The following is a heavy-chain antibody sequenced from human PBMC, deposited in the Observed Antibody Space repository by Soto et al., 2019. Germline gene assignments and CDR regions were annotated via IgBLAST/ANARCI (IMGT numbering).Heavy chain of an antibody. CDR3: AXGPGYCTTTSCRRGYVY. J-gene: IGHJ4*02. Sequence: KTSETLSLTCAVYGGSFSCYFWTWIRQSPGKGLQWIGEISHSGRTNYNTSLNARVTISIDTSNEQFSLTLTSVTVADTAVYYCAXGPGYCTTTSCRRGYVYWGQGTLVTVSS. CDR2: ISHSGRT. V-gene: IGHV4-34*01. CDR1: GGSFSCYF. D-gene: IGHD2-2*01.